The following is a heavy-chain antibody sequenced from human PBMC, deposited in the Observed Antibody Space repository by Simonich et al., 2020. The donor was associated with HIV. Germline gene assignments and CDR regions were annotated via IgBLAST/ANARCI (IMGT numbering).Heavy chain of an antibody. Sequence: QVQLQQWGAGLLKPSETLSLTCAVYGGSFSGYYWSWIRQPPGKGLEWIGEINHSGSTNSNPSLKSRVTISVDTSKNQFSLKLSSVTAADTAVYYCARHRGAGYFDYWGQGTLVTVSS. CDR2: INHSGST. J-gene: IGHJ4*02. V-gene: IGHV4-34*01. CDR1: GGSFSGYY. CDR3: ARHRGAGYFDY.